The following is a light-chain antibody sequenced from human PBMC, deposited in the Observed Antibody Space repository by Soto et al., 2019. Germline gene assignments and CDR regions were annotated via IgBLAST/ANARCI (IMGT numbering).Light chain of an antibody. CDR2: GAS. CDR1: QSVSSN. CDR3: QHYNNWPPSVT. J-gene: IGKJ1*01. V-gene: IGKV3-15*01. Sequence: EIVMTQSPATLSVSPGERATLSCRASQSVSSNLAWYQQKPGQASSLLIYGASTRATGIPARFSGSGSGTEFTLTISSLQSEDFSVYYCQHYNNWPPSVTFGQGTKVEIK.